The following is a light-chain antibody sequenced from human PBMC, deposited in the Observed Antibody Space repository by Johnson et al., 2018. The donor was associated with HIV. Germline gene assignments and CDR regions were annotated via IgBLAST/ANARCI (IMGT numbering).Light chain of an antibody. V-gene: IGLV1-51*02. CDR1: SSNIGDNY. CDR3: ETWDNSLNVGHV. J-gene: IGLJ1*01. Sequence: QSVLTQPPSVSAAPGQKVSISCSGSSSNIGDNYVSWYQQVPGTAPKLLIYEDTKRPSGIPDRFSGSKSGTSATLAITGLQTWDEADYYCETWDNSLNVGHVFGTGTKAIFL. CDR2: EDT.